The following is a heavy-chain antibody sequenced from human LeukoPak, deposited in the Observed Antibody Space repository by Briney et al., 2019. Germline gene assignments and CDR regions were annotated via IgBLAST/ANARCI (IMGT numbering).Heavy chain of an antibody. CDR3: ARSYGDYPPFDY. J-gene: IGHJ4*02. V-gene: IGHV4-34*01. Sequence: PSETLSLTCAVYGGSFSGYYWSWIRQPPGKGLEWIGEINHSGSTNYNPSLKSRVTISVDTSKNQFSLKLSSVTAADTAVYYCARSYGDYPPFDYWGQGTLVTVSS. D-gene: IGHD4-17*01. CDR2: INHSGST. CDR1: GGSFSGYY.